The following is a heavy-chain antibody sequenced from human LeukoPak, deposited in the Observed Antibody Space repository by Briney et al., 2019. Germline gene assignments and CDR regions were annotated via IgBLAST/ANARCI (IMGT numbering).Heavy chain of an antibody. J-gene: IGHJ3*02. V-gene: IGHV4-59*11. CDR1: DDSFSSHY. Sequence: SETLSLTCAVSDDSFSSHYWTWIRQPPGKGLISYIGSTNYNPSLKSRVTISIDTSKNQFSLKLSSVTAADTVVYYCARDLVTVTKGFDIWGQGTMVSVSS. CDR2: ISYIGST. CDR3: ARDLVTVTKGFDI. D-gene: IGHD4-17*01.